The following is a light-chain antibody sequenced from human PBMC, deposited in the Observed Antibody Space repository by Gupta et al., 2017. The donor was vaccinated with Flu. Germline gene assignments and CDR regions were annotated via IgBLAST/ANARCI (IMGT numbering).Light chain of an antibody. J-gene: IGKJ3*01. Sequence: DIVMTQSPLSLPVTPGEPASISCRSSQSLLHSNGYNYLDWYLQKPGQSPQLLIYLGSNRASGVPDRFSGSGAGTDFILKISRVEAEDVGVYYCMQALQTPRTFGPGTKVDI. CDR2: LGS. CDR3: MQALQTPRT. V-gene: IGKV2-28*01. CDR1: QSLLHSNGYNY.